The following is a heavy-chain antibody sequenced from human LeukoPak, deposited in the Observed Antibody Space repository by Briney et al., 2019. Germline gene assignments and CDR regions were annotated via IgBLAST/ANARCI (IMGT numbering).Heavy chain of an antibody. D-gene: IGHD3-9*01. J-gene: IGHJ6*02. V-gene: IGHV1-46*01. CDR1: GYTFTIYY. CDR3: ARDSRYDILTGYYTYYYYYGMDV. CDR2: INPSGGST. Sequence: ASVNVSCKASGYTFTIYYMHWVRQAPGQGLEWMGIINPSGGSTSYAQKFQGRVTMTRDTSTSTVYMELSSLRSEDTAVYYCARDSRYDILTGYYTYYYYYGMDVWGQGTTVTVSS.